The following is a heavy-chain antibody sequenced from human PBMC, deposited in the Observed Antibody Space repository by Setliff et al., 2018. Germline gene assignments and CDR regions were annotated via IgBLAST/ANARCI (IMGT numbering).Heavy chain of an antibody. CDR1: GGTFSTYA. CDR3: ARGDFYYYFDY. D-gene: IGHD1-26*01. V-gene: IGHV1-69*05. CDR2: IISMFGTT. J-gene: IGHJ4*02. Sequence: SVKVSCKASGGTFSTYAISWVRQAPGQGLEWMGGIISMFGTTNYAQKFQGRVTITTDKSTSTAYMELSSLRSEDTAIYYCARGDFYYYFDYWGQGTLVTVSS.